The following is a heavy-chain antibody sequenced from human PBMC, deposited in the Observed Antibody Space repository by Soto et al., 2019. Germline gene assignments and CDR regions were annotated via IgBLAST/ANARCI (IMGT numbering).Heavy chain of an antibody. J-gene: IGHJ3*02. CDR1: GYSFTTYW. D-gene: IGHD1-26*01. CDR3: ARPRESGSYYAFDI. Sequence: GESLKISCEGSGYSFTTYWIAWVRQMPGKGLEWMGIIYPGDSDTRYSPSFQGQVTISADKSISTAYLQWSSLKASDTAMYYCARPRESGSYYAFDIWGQGTMVTVSS. CDR2: IYPGDSDT. V-gene: IGHV5-51*01.